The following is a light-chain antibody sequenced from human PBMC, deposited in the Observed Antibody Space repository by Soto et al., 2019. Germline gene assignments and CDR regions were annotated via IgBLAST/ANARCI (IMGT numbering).Light chain of an antibody. CDR1: SSDLGGYNY. CDR2: EVS. CDR3: SSYTTSSTVA. J-gene: IGLJ2*01. Sequence: QAALTHSASVSVSPGQSITISCTGTSSDLGGYNYVSWYQHHPDKAPKLMIFEVSNRPSGVSNRFSCSKSGNTASLTISGLLPEEEADYYCSSYTTSSTVAFGGGTKLTVL. V-gene: IGLV2-14*01.